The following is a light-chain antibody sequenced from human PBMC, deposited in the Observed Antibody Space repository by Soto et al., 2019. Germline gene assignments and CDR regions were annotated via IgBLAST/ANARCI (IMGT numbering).Light chain of an antibody. V-gene: IGKV3-15*01. J-gene: IGKJ2*01. Sequence: EIVMTQSPATLSVSPGERATLSCRASQSISSSLAWYQQKPGQAPRLLIYGASTSATGIPARFSGSGSGTEFTLTISSLQSEDFAVYYCQQYNNVPTYTFGQGTKLEIK. CDR3: QQYNNVPTYT. CDR1: QSISSS. CDR2: GAS.